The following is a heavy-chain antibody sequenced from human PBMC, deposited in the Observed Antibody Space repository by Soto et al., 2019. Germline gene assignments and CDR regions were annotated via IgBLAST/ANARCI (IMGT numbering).Heavy chain of an antibody. D-gene: IGHD2-2*01. CDR3: ARAPEGYCSSTSCQYYYYYYYMDF. Sequence: ASVKVSCKASGYTFTSYYMHWVRQAPGQGLEWMGIINPSGGSTSYAQKFQGRVTMTRDTSTSTVYMELSSLRSEDTAVYYCARAPEGYCSSTSCQYYYYYYYMDFWGKGTTVTVSS. V-gene: IGHV1-46*03. CDR1: GYTFTSYY. CDR2: INPSGGST. J-gene: IGHJ6*03.